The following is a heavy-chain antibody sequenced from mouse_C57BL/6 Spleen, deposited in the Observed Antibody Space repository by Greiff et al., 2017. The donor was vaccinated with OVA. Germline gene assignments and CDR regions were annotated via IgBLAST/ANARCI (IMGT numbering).Heavy chain of an antibody. Sequence: VQLQESGPVLVKPGASVKMSSTASGYTFTDYYLNWVKQCHGKSLEWIGVINPYNGGTSYDQKFKGKATLTVDKSSSTAYMELNSLISEDSAVYYWARDYYGSSYADYWGEGTTLAVSS. V-gene: IGHV1-19*01. D-gene: IGHD1-1*01. CDR1: GYTFTDYY. J-gene: IGHJ2*01. CDR2: INPYNGGT. CDR3: ARDYYGSSYADY.